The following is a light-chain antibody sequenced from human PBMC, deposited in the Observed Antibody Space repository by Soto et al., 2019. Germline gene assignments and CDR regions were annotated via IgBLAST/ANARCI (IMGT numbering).Light chain of an antibody. CDR2: EVR. CDR1: SNDVGDYNY. Sequence: QSVLTQPASVSGSPGQSITTSCNGTSNDVGDYNYVSWYQQRPGKAPKLIIYEVRNRPSGVSFRFSGSKSGNTASLIISGLQAGDEADYYCCSYTSTSSRVFGTGTKVTV. CDR3: CSYTSTSSRV. V-gene: IGLV2-14*01. J-gene: IGLJ1*01.